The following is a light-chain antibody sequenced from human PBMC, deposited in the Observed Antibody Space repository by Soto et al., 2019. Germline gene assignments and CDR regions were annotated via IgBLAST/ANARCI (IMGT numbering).Light chain of an antibody. CDR3: QQYGSSLFT. CDR2: GTS. Sequence: EIVLTQSPGTLSLSPGERATLSCRASQSVSSEYLAWYQQKPGRAPRVLIYGTSIRASGVPERFSGGGSGTDFTLTITRLEPEDFAVYYCQQYGSSLFTFGPGTKVDIK. J-gene: IGKJ3*01. V-gene: IGKV3-20*01. CDR1: QSVSSEY.